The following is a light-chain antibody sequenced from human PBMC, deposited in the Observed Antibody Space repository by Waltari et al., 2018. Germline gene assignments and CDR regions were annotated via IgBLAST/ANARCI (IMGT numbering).Light chain of an antibody. CDR3: QQYTEWPYT. Sequence: EIVMTQSPATLSVSPGERATVSCRASQSFNGNLAWYQHKQGQAPRLLTYAAPTRATGTPGRFSGGGSGTEFTLTISSLQSEDFAIYYCQQYTEWPYTFGQGTKLEIK. V-gene: IGKV3-15*01. CDR2: AAP. J-gene: IGKJ2*01. CDR1: QSFNGN.